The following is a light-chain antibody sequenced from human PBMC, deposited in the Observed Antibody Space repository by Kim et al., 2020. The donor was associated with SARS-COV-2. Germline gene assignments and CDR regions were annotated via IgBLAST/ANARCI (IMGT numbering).Light chain of an antibody. V-gene: IGKV4-1*01. J-gene: IGKJ2*01. CDR3: QQYYSTPPYT. CDR2: WAS. CDR1: LSVLYSSNNKNY. Sequence: DIVMTQSPDSLAVSLGERATINCKSSLSVLYSSNNKNYLAWYQQKPGQPPKLLIYWASTRESGVPDRFSGSGSGTDFTLTISSLQAEDVAVYYCQQYYSTPPYTFGQGTKLEI.